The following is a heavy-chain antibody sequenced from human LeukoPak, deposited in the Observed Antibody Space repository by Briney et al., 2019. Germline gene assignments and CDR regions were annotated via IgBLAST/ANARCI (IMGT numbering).Heavy chain of an antibody. J-gene: IGHJ5*02. CDR2: ISSSGSTI. V-gene: IGHV3-11*04. CDR3: ARVGGMVRAWDWFDP. Sequence: KPAGSLRLSCAASGFTFSDYYMSWIRQATGKGLEWVSYISSSGSTIYYADSVKGRFTISRDNAKNSLYLQMNSLRAEDTAVYYCARVGGMVRAWDWFDPWGQGTLVTVSS. D-gene: IGHD3-10*01. CDR1: GFTFSDYY.